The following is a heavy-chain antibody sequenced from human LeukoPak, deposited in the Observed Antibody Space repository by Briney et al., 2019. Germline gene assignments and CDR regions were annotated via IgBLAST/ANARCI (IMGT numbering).Heavy chain of an antibody. J-gene: IGHJ4*02. CDR3: ARAPGGCGGTCPFDS. CDR2: IYADADRDT. D-gene: IGHD2-15*01. CDR1: GASTSGYW. Sequence: SETLSLTCTVSGASTSGYWWSWTRQPAGKGLEWIGRIYADADRDTNYNPSLKSRVTVSVDTSKNQFSLKLISVTAADTAVYYCARAPGGCGGTCPFDSWGQGVQVTVSS. V-gene: IGHV4-4*07.